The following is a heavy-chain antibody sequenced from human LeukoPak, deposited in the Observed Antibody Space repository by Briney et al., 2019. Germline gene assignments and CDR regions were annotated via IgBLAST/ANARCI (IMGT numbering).Heavy chain of an antibody. CDR2: ISWDGGST. V-gene: IGHV3-43*01. CDR3: AKFTDYGGFDY. J-gene: IGHJ4*02. Sequence: GGSLRLSCAASGFTFDDYTMHWVRQAPGKGLEWVSLISWDGGSTYYADSVKGRFTISRDNSKNALYLQMNSLRAEDTAVYYCAKFTDYGGFDYWGQGTLVTVSS. CDR1: GFTFDDYT. D-gene: IGHD4-23*01.